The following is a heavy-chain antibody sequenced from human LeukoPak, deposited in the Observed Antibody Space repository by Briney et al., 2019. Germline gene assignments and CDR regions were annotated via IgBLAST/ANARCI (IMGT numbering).Heavy chain of an antibody. Sequence: ASVKVSFKASGYTFTSYYMHWVRQAPGQGLEWMGIINPSGGSTSYAQKFQGRVTMTRDTSTSTVYMELSSLRSEDTAVYYCARPGGYASTAAVFDYWGQGTLVTVSS. CDR2: INPSGGST. J-gene: IGHJ4*02. D-gene: IGHD5-12*01. V-gene: IGHV1-46*01. CDR1: GYTFTSYY. CDR3: ARPGGYASTAAVFDY.